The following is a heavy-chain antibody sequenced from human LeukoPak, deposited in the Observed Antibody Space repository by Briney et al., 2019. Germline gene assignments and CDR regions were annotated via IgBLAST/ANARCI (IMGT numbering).Heavy chain of an antibody. J-gene: IGHJ4*02. CDR2: ITSSGSYI. V-gene: IGHV3-21*01. CDR1: GFVFSRHS. Sequence: GGSLRLSCTVFGFVFSRHSMNWVRQAPGKGLEWVSSITSSGSYIYYADSVKGRFTISRDNAKNSLYPQMDNLRAEDQAVDYGAGDLTAAGDLQFDSWGQGTLVTVSS. D-gene: IGHD6-13*01. CDR3: AGDLTAAGDLQFDS.